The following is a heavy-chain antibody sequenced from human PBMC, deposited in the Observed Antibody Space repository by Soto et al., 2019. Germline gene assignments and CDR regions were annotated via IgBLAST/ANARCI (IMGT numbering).Heavy chain of an antibody. V-gene: IGHV1-8*01. Sequence: ASVKVSCKASGYTFTSYDINWVRQATGQGLEWMGWMNPNSGNTGYAQKFQDRVTMTGNTSITTAYMELSSLRSEDTAVYYCVRGRVMITFGVVIVIDYWGQGSPVTVSS. CDR1: GYTFTSYD. CDR3: VRGRVMITFGVVIVIDY. CDR2: MNPNSGNT. J-gene: IGHJ4*02. D-gene: IGHD3-16*02.